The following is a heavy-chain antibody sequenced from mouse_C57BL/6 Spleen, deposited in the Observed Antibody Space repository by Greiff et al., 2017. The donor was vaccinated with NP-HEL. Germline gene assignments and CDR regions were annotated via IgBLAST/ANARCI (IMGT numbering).Heavy chain of an antibody. Sequence: QVQLQQSGPELVKPGASVKISCKASGYAFSSSWMNWVKQRPGKGLEWIGRIYPGDGDTNYNGKFKGKATLTADKSSSTAYMQLSSLTSEDSAVYFCARNYYDYDGTHYYAMDYWGQGTSVTVSS. CDR2: IYPGDGDT. J-gene: IGHJ4*01. D-gene: IGHD2-4*01. CDR3: ARNYYDYDGTHYYAMDY. V-gene: IGHV1-82*01. CDR1: GYAFSSSW.